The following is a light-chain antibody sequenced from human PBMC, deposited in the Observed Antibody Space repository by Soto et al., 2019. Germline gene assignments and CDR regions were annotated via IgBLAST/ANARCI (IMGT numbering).Light chain of an antibody. V-gene: IGLV4-69*01. CDR2: LKSDGSH. J-gene: IGLJ3*02. CDR1: SWHSSYA. CDR3: QTWGTGIQM. Sequence: QSVLTQSPSASASLGASVKLTCTLSSWHSSYAIAWHQQQPEKGPRYLMKLKSDGSHIKGDGIPDRFSGSSSGAERHLTISNLQSEDEADYYCQTWGTGIQMFGGGTKLTVL.